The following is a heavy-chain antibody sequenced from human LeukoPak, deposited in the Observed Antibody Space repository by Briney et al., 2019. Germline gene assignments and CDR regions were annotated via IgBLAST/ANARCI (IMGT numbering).Heavy chain of an antibody. V-gene: IGHV3-7*01. CDR2: IKEGGSVK. CDR3: ARRWKLSLDV. J-gene: IGHJ6*02. D-gene: IGHD5-24*01. CDR1: GFTFSIYW. Sequence: GGSLRLSCAASGFTFSIYWMTWVRQAPGKGLEWVANIKEGGSVKYYVDSVKGRFTTSRDNAKKSLYLQMNNLRGEDTAVYFCARRWKLSLDVWGQGTTVTVSS.